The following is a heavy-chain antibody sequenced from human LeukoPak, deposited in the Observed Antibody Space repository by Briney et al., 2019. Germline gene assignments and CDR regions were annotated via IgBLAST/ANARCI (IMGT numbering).Heavy chain of an antibody. Sequence: SETLSLTCTVSGGSISSYYWSWIRQPAGKGLEWIGRIYTSGSTNYNPSLKSRVTMSVDTSKNQFSLKLSSVTAADTAVYYCARDGGPLIVVVPAAIYGIDVWGQGTTVTVSS. CDR1: GGSISSYY. V-gene: IGHV4-4*07. D-gene: IGHD2-2*01. J-gene: IGHJ6*02. CDR2: IYTSGST. CDR3: ARDGGPLIVVVPAAIYGIDV.